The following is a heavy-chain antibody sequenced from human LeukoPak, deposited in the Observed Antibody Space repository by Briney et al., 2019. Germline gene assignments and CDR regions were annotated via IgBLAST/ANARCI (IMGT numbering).Heavy chain of an antibody. CDR1: GYTFTSYA. J-gene: IGHJ4*02. V-gene: IGHV7-4-1*02. CDR2: INTNTGNP. Sequence: ASVKVSCKASGYTFTSYAMNWVRQAPGQGLEWMGWINTNTGNPTYAQGFTGRFVFSLDTSVSTAYLQISSLKAEDTAVYYCARVRSDYYDSSGYLYYFDYWGQGTLATVSS. D-gene: IGHD3-22*01. CDR3: ARVRSDYYDSSGYLYYFDY.